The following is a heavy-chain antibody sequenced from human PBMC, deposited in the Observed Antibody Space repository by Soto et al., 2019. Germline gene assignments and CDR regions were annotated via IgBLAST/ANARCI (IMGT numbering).Heavy chain of an antibody. CDR3: ARVLGSGRYYYYGMDV. J-gene: IGHJ6*02. Sequence: ASVKVSCKASGNTFTSYDINWVRQAPGQGLEWMGWISAYNGNTNYAQKLQGRVTMTTGTSTSTAYMELRSLRSDDTAVYYCARVLGSGRYYYYGMDVWGQGTTVTVSS. V-gene: IGHV1-18*01. CDR2: ISAYNGNT. CDR1: GNTFTSYD. D-gene: IGHD3-3*01.